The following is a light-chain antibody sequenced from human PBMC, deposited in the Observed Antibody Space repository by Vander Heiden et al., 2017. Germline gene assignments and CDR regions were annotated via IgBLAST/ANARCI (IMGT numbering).Light chain of an antibody. CDR3: MQALQTSHRT. Sequence: DIVMTQSPLSLPVTPGEPASISCRSSQSLLHSNGYNYLDWYLQKPGQSPQLLIYLGSNRASGVPDRFSGSGSGTDFTLKISRVEAEDVGVYYCMQALQTSHRTFGQGTKLEIK. CDR2: LGS. J-gene: IGKJ2*01. V-gene: IGKV2-28*01. CDR1: QSLLHSNGYNY.